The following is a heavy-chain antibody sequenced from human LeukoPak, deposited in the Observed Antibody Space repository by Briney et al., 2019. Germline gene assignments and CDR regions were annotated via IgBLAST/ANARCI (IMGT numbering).Heavy chain of an antibody. J-gene: IGHJ6*04. CDR1: GYTFVTYT. CDR3: ARDSPHGVDV. Sequence: ASVKVSCKTSGYTFVTYTMSWVRQAPGQGLEWLGWISPYNNATKYSQRLQGRVTVTADTSTSTGYLDLRSLTSDDTAVYYCARDSPHGVDVWGKGTTVIVSS. V-gene: IGHV1-18*01. D-gene: IGHD3-10*01. CDR2: ISPYNNAT.